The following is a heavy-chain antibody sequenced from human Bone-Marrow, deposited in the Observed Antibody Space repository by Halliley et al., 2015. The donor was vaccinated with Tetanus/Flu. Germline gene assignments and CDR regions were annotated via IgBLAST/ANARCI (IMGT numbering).Heavy chain of an antibody. D-gene: IGHD7-27*01. CDR2: IITACGP. Sequence: WVSGIITACGPNFPDSVKGRFIISRENAKNSVYLQMNSLRAEDTAVYYWAREMGIPGNWYFDLWGRGTLVTVSS. CDR3: AREMGIPGNWYFDL. J-gene: IGHJ2*01. V-gene: IGHV3-13*05.